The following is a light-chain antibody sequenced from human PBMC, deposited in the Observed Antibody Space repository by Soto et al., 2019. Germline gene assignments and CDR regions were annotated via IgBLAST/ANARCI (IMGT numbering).Light chain of an antibody. J-gene: IGKJ1*01. CDR1: QSVTSSY. V-gene: IGKV3-20*01. Sequence: EIVLTQSPGTLSFSPGERATLSCRASQSVTSSYLAWYQLKPGQAPRLLIYGASSRATGIPDRFSGSGSGTDSTHTIRILDLESAAAYFCNKYGRLPRTFGKGTKVDIX. CDR3: NKYGRLPRT. CDR2: GAS.